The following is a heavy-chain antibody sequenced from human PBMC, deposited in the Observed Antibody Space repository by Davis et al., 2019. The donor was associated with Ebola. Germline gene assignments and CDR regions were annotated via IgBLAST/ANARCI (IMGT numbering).Heavy chain of an antibody. D-gene: IGHD4-23*01. Sequence: GGSLRLSCAASGFTFSSYAMSWVRQAPGKGLEWVSVIYSGGSTYYADSVKGRFTISRDNSKNTLYLQMNSLRAEDTAVYYCARGLTTVVTGWFDPWGQGTLVTVSS. CDR2: IYSGGST. J-gene: IGHJ5*02. CDR1: GFTFSSYA. V-gene: IGHV3-53*01. CDR3: ARGLTTVVTGWFDP.